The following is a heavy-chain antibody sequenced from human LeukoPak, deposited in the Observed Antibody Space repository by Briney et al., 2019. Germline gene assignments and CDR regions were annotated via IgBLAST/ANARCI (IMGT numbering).Heavy chain of an antibody. V-gene: IGHV1-69*13. CDR3: AETGYSYGYYFDY. D-gene: IGHD5-18*01. J-gene: IGHJ4*02. CDR2: IIPIFGTV. CDR1: GGTLSSYA. Sequence: SVKVSCKASGGTLSSYAISWVRQAPGQGLEWMGGIIPIFGTVNYAQKFQGRVTITADESTSTAYMELSSLRSEDTAVYYCAETGYSYGYYFDYWGQGTLVTVSS.